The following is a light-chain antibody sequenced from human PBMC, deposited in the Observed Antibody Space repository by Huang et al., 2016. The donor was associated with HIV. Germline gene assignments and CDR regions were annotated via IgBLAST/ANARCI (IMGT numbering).Light chain of an antibody. CDR3: LQADISPRS. J-gene: IGKJ5*01. CDR1: QDISIL. CDR2: SAS. Sequence: DIQMTQSPSSVSASEGDPVTIPFRASQDISILLAWYQQKPREAPTLLIHSASILVSGVPSRFSGSGSGTNFSLTINGLRPDDFATYYCLQADISPRSFGQGTRLDIQ. V-gene: IGKV1-12*01.